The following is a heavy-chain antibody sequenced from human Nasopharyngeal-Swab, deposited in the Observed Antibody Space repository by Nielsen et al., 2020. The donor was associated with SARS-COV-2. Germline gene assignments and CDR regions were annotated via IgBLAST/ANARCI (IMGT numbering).Heavy chain of an antibody. V-gene: IGHV1-18*01. CDR2: ISAYNGRT. D-gene: IGHD6-25*01. Sequence: VREAPGQGLEWMGWISAYNGRTYYAQKFQARGTMTTDTSTSTAYMDLRSLRSDDTAVYYCARDPRGPDYWGQGTLVTVSS. CDR3: ARDPRGPDY. J-gene: IGHJ4*02.